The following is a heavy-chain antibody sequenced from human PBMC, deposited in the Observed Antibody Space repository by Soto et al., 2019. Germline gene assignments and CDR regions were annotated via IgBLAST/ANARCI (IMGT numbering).Heavy chain of an antibody. CDR3: ARDSTRFTYYYDSSASGRACDI. CDR2: IYYSGST. V-gene: IGHV4-31*03. Sequence: PSETLSLTCTVSGGSINSGNYYWSWIRQHPGKGLEWIGYIYYSGSTYYNPSLKSRLTISVDTSKNRFSLKLSSVTAADTAVYYCARDSTRFTYYYDSSASGRACDIRGKVKMVTAS. D-gene: IGHD3-22*01. CDR1: GGSINSGNYY. J-gene: IGHJ3*02.